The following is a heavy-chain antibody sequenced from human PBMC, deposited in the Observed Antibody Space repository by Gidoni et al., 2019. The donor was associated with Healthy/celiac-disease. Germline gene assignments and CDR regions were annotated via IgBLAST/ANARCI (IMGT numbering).Heavy chain of an antibody. CDR2: IITIFGTA. D-gene: IGHD3-16*02. V-gene: IGHV1-69*01. Sequence: QVQLVQSGAEVKKPGSSVKVSCKASGGTFSSYAISWVRQAPGQGLEWLGGIITIFGTANYAQKFQGRVTITADESTSTSYMELSSLRSEDTAVYYCAINLSGYYDYVWGSYRCDYWGQGTLVTVSS. CDR3: AINLSGYYDYVWGSYRCDY. CDR1: GGTFSSYA. J-gene: IGHJ4*02.